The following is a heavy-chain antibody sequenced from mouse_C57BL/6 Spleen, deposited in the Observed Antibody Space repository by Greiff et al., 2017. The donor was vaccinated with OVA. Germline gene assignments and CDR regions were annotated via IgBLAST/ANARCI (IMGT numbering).Heavy chain of an antibody. D-gene: IGHD2-2*01. CDR1: GYTFTSYW. CDR3: ARGGYDDAMDY. V-gene: IGHV1-55*01. CDR2: IYPGSGST. J-gene: IGHJ4*01. Sequence: QVQLKESGAELVKPGASVKMSCKASGYTFTSYWITWVKQRPGQGLEWIGDIYPGSGSTNYNEKFKSKATLTVDTSSSTAYMQLSSLTSEDSAVYYCARGGYDDAMDYWGQGTSVTVSS.